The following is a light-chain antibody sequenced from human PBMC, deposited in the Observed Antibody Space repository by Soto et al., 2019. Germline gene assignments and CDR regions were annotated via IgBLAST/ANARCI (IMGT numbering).Light chain of an antibody. V-gene: IGKV3-20*01. CDR2: GAS. J-gene: IGKJ2*01. CDR3: QQYGGSPMYT. Sequence: EIVLTQSPGTLSLSPGDRATLSCRASHSVSSRFLAWYQQKPGQAPRLLIYGASSRATGIPDRFSGSGSGTDFTLTISRLEPEDFAVYYCQQYGGSPMYTFGQGTKLEIQ. CDR1: HSVSSRF.